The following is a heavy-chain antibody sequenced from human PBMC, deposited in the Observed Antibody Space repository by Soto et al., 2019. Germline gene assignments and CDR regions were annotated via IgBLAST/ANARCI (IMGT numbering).Heavy chain of an antibody. Sequence: QVHLVQSGAEVKKPGASVKVSCKGSGYAFTTYGITWVRQAPGQGLEWMGWISAHNGNTNYAQKLQGRVTVTRDTSTSTAYMELMSLRSDDTAVYYCGRGRYGDYWGQGALVTVSS. D-gene: IGHD1-1*01. CDR1: GYAFTTYG. CDR3: GRGRYGDY. V-gene: IGHV1-18*01. CDR2: ISAHNGNT. J-gene: IGHJ4*02.